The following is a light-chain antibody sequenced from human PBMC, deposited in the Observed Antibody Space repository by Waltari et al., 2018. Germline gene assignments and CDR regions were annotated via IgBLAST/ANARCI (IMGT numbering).Light chain of an antibody. Sequence: QSALTQPRLVSGSPGQSVTISCAGTSSDVGGSNYVSLYQHHPGKAPKLMIYDVNNRPSGVPVRFSGSKSGNTASLTISGLQAEDEADFYCCSYAGNYILVFGGGTKLTVL. CDR3: CSYAGNYILV. J-gene: IGLJ2*01. CDR1: SSDVGGSNY. CDR2: DVN. V-gene: IGLV2-11*01.